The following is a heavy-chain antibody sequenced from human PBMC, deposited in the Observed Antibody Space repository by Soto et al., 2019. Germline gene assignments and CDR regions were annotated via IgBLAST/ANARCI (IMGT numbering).Heavy chain of an antibody. Sequence: GGSLRLSCASSGFTFSNYDMHWVRQATGKGLEWVSTISTAGNTYSPGSVKGRFTISRENAKNSLYLQMNSLRVDDTAVYYCARGRDSGLYYFDYWGRGTLVTVSS. CDR2: ISTAGNT. CDR3: ARGRDSGLYYFDY. D-gene: IGHD2-21*01. V-gene: IGHV3-13*01. J-gene: IGHJ4*02. CDR1: GFTFSNYD.